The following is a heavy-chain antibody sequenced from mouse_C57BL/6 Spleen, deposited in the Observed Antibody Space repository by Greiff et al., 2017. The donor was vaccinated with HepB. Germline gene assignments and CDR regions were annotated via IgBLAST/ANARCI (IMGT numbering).Heavy chain of an antibody. V-gene: IGHV1-80*01. Sequence: VQLQQSGAELVKPGASVKISCKASGYAFSSYWMNWVKQRPGKGLEWIGQIYPGDGDTNYNGKFKGKATLTADKSSSTADMPLSSLTSEDSAVYCCARGELSYGSNYWYFDVLGTGTTVTVSS. D-gene: IGHD1-1*01. J-gene: IGHJ1*03. CDR1: GYAFSSYW. CDR3: ARGELSYGSNYWYFDV. CDR2: IYPGDGDT.